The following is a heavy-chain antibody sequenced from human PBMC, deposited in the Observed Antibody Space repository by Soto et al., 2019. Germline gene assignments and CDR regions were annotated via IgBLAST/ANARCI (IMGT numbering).Heavy chain of an antibody. CDR3: ARGALVSLVRGVMGGNWFDP. J-gene: IGHJ5*02. CDR2: IYHPGAT. Sequence: QVQLQESGPGLVRPSETLSLTCTVSGASIISLDYYWTWIRRPPGKGLEWIGHIYHPGATYYNPSLESRVVMSVDTSNNQFSLKLSSVTAADTAVFYCARGALVSLVRGVMGGNWFDPWGQGTLVTVSS. CDR1: GASIISLDYY. V-gene: IGHV4-30-4*01. D-gene: IGHD3-10*01.